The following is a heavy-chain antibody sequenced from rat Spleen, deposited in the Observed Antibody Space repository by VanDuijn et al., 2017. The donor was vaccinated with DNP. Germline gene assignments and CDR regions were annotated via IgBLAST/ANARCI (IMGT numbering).Heavy chain of an antibody. CDR2: ISNSGAGT. CDR1: GFIFSDYG. V-gene: IGHV5-7*01. Sequence: EVHLVESGGGLVQPGRSLKLSCAASGFIFSDYGMAWVRQAPKTGLEWVATISNSGAGTYYRDSVKGRFTISRDNAKSILYLQMDSLWSEGTAAXXXTIXXXWFXXXGRXXLVTVS. CDR3: TIXXXWFXX. J-gene: IGHJ3*01.